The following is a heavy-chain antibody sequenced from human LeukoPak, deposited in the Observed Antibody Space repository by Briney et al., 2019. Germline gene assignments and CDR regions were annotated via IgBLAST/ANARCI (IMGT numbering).Heavy chain of an antibody. D-gene: IGHD5-12*01. Sequence: GGSLRLSCAASGVTFSSYGMHWVHQAPGKGLEWVALISSDGNDKLYGDSVKGRFTISRDDSKSTLYLQMNSLRAEDTAVYYCTTKVIRGNSGDDYDDWGQGTLVTVSS. J-gene: IGHJ4*02. V-gene: IGHV3-30*03. CDR1: GVTFSSYG. CDR2: ISSDGNDK. CDR3: TTKVIRGNSGDDYDD.